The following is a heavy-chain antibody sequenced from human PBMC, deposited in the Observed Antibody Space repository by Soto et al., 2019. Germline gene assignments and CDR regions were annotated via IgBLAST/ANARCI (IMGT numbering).Heavy chain of an antibody. V-gene: IGHV3-21*01. J-gene: IGHJ4*02. CDR3: ARDVEHWLANFDY. Sequence: EVQLVESGGGLVKPGGSLRLSCAASGFTFSSYSMNWVPQAPGKGLEWVSSISSSSSYIYYADSVKGRFTISRDNAKNSLYLQMNSLRAEDTAVYYCARDVEHWLANFDYWGQGTLVTVSS. CDR1: GFTFSSYS. CDR2: ISSSSSYI. D-gene: IGHD6-19*01.